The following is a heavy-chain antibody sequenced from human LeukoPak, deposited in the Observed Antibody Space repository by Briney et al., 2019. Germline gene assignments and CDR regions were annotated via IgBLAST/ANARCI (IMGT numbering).Heavy chain of an antibody. CDR3: AKDISGTYLAALDY. V-gene: IGHV3-9*01. D-gene: IGHD1-26*01. Sequence: GGSLRLSCAASGFSFGDYAMHWVRQAPGKGLEWVSGISWNSDTIGYVDSVKGRFTISRDNAKNSLYLQMNSLRAEDTALYYCAKDISGTYLAALDYWGQGTLVTVSS. J-gene: IGHJ4*02. CDR1: GFSFGDYA. CDR2: ISWNSDTI.